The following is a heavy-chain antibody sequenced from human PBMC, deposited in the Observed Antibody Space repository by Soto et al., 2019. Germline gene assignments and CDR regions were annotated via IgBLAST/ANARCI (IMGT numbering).Heavy chain of an antibody. Sequence: ASVKVSCKASGYTFTSYDINWVRQATGQGLEWMGWMNPNSGNTGYAQKFQGRVTMTRNTSISTAYMELSSLRSGDTAVYYCARVNRYCSGGSCYSNPNYYYYYGMDVWGQGTTVTVSS. CDR3: ARVNRYCSGGSCYSNPNYYYYYGMDV. D-gene: IGHD2-15*01. J-gene: IGHJ6*02. CDR2: MNPNSGNT. V-gene: IGHV1-8*01. CDR1: GYTFTSYD.